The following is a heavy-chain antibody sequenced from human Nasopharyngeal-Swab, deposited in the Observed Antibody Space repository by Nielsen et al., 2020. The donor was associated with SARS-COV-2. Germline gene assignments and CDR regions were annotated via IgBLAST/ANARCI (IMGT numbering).Heavy chain of an antibody. V-gene: IGHV1-24*01. D-gene: IGHD6-19*01. J-gene: IGHJ5*02. Sequence: ASVKVSCKVSGYTLTELSMHWVRQAPAKGLEWMGGFDPEDGETIYAQKFQGRVTMTEDTSTDTAYMELSSLGSEDTAVYYCATGPPVAGHNWFDPWGQGTLVTVSS. CDR1: GYTLTELS. CDR3: ATGPPVAGHNWFDP. CDR2: FDPEDGET.